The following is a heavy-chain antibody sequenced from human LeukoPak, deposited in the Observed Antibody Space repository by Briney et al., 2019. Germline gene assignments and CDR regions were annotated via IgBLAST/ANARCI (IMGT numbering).Heavy chain of an antibody. V-gene: IGHV3-74*01. J-gene: IGHJ3*02. CDR2: INTDGSST. CDR3: ATYYYDSSGYSYDAFDI. CDR1: GFTFSSYG. Sequence: SGRSLRLSCAASGFTFSSYGMHWVRQAPGKGLEWVSRINTDGSSTSYADSVKGRFTISRDNAKNTLYLQMNSLRAEDTAVYYCATYYYDSSGYSYDAFDIWGQGTMVTVSS. D-gene: IGHD3-22*01.